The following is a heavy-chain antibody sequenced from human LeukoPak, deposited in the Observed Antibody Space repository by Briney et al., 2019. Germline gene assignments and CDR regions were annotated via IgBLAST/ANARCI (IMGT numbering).Heavy chain of an antibody. D-gene: IGHD3-16*01. J-gene: IGHJ6*02. CDR1: GYTFTSYG. CDR3: ARDDGGPHYYYGMDV. CDR2: ISAYNGDT. Sequence: ASVKVSCKASGYTFTSYGISWVRQAPGQGLEWMGWISAYNGDTNYAQKLQGRVTMTTDTSTSTAYMELRSLRSDDTAVYYCARDDGGPHYYYGMDVWGQGTTVTVSS. V-gene: IGHV1-18*01.